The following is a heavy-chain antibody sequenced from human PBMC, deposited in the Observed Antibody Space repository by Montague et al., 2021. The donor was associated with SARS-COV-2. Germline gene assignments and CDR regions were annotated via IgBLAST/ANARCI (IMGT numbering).Heavy chain of an antibody. J-gene: IGHJ6*02. Sequence: SLRLSCAASGFTFSTYNMNWVRQAPGTGLEWVSSITNNNNYIYYGDSVRGRLTISGDNAKNSLYLQMNNLRAEDTGVYYCARGAEYYYYGMDAWGLGTKVTVSS. CDR3: ARGAEYYYYGMDA. CDR1: GFTFSTYN. CDR2: ITNNNNYI. V-gene: IGHV3-21*01.